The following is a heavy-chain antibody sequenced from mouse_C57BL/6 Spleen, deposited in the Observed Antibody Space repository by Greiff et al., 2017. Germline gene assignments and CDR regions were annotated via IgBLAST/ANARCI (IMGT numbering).Heavy chain of an antibody. CDR1: GYTFTSYW. V-gene: IGHV1-55*01. CDR3: ARNYDYPLWFAY. J-gene: IGHJ3*01. CDR2: IYPGSGST. Sequence: QVQLQQPGAELVKPGASVKMSCKASGYTFTSYWITWVKQRPGQGLEWIGDIYPGSGSTNYNEKFKSKATLTVDKSSSTAYMQLSSLTSEDSAVYYCARNYDYPLWFAYWGQGTLVTVSA. D-gene: IGHD2-4*01.